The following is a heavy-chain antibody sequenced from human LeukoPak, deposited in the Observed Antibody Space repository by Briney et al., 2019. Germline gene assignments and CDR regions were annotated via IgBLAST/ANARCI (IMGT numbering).Heavy chain of an antibody. J-gene: IGHJ5*02. Sequence: SETLSLTCAVYGGSFSGYYWSWIRQPPGKGLEWIGEINHSGSTNYNPSLKSRVTISVDTSKNQFSLKLSSVTAADTAVYYCARRETYYYDSRNWFDPWGQGTLVTVSS. V-gene: IGHV4-34*01. CDR1: GGSFSGYY. CDR3: ARRETYYYDSRNWFDP. CDR2: INHSGST. D-gene: IGHD3-22*01.